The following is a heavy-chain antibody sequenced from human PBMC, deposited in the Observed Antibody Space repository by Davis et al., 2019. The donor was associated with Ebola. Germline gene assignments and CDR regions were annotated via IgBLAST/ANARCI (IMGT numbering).Heavy chain of an antibody. CDR3: ARSQQQLVRCWFDP. Sequence: PSETLSLTCAISGDRAAPNLAACDWFEKSPSRSIEWLGRTYYRSKWYNDYAVSVKSRITINPDTSKNQFSLQLNSVTPEDTDVYYCARSQQQLVRCWFDPWGQVTLVTVSS. D-gene: IGHD6-13*01. V-gene: IGHV6-1*01. J-gene: IGHJ5*02. CDR1: GDRAAPNLAA. CDR2: TYYRSKWYN.